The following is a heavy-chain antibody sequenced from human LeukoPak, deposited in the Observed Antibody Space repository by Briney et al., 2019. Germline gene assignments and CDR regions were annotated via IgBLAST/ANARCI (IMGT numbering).Heavy chain of an antibody. CDR1: GYTFTSYA. D-gene: IGHD3-16*02. Sequence: ASVKVSCKASGYTFTSYAMHWVRQAPGQRLEWMGWINAGNGNTKYSQKFQGRVTITRDTSASTAYMELSSLRSEDTAVYYCAREGLDDYVWGSYRYTGASAFDIWGQGTMVTVSS. J-gene: IGHJ3*02. CDR3: AREGLDDYVWGSYRYTGASAFDI. CDR2: INAGNGNT. V-gene: IGHV1-3*01.